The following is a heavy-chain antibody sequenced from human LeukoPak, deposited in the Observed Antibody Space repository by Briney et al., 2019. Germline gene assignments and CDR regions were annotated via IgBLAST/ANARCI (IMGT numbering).Heavy chain of an antibody. V-gene: IGHV3-48*02. J-gene: IGHJ4*02. CDR2: ISSGGSTI. D-gene: IGHD3-3*01. CDR3: ARGGSGRNFDY. Sequence: GGSLRLSCAASGFTFSSYSMNWVRQAPGKGLEWVSYISSGGSTIYYADSVKGRFTISRDNAENSLYVQMKSLRDRDTAVYYCARGGSGRNFDYWGQGTLVTVSS. CDR1: GFTFSSYS.